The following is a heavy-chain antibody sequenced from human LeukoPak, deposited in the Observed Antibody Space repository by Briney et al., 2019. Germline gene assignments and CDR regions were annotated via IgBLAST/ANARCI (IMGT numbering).Heavy chain of an antibody. Sequence: GASVRVSFRASGYTFTSYALHWVREARGQRLEWMAWINPGNRNTISSQKFQGSVTIIRDTSASTAYMELSSLRSEDTAVYYCTGGSYEIGRVYWGQGTLVTVSS. CDR1: GYTFTSYA. V-gene: IGHV1-3*01. CDR3: TGGSYEIGRVY. D-gene: IGHD1-26*01. CDR2: INPGNRNT. J-gene: IGHJ4*02.